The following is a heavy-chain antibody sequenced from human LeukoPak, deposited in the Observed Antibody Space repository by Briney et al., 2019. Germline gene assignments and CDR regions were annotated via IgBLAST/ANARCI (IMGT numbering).Heavy chain of an antibody. CDR3: ARVGNYYDTSGYYGDRVY. J-gene: IGHJ4*02. Sequence: ASVKVSCKASGYTFTVYYIHWVRQPPGQGLEWMGWINPNTGGTKFAQNFQVRVTMTSDTSISTAYMELGRLSSDDTAVDYCARVGNYYDTSGYYGDRVYWGQGTLVTVSS. D-gene: IGHD3-22*01. CDR1: GYTFTVYY. CDR2: INPNTGGT. V-gene: IGHV1-2*02.